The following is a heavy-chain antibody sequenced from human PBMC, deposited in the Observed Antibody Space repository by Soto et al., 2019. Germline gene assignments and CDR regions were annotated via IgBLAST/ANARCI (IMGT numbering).Heavy chain of an antibody. V-gene: IGHV1-69*04. CDR1: GGTFSSYT. D-gene: IGHD5-18*01. CDR3: ARDSRGYSYGPKRNWFDP. J-gene: IGHJ5*02. Sequence: GASVKVSCKASGGTFSSYTISWVRQAPGQGLEWMGRIIPILGIANYAQKFQGRVTITADKSTSTAYMELSSLRSEDTAVYYCARDSRGYSYGPKRNWFDPWGQGTLVTVSS. CDR2: IIPILGIA.